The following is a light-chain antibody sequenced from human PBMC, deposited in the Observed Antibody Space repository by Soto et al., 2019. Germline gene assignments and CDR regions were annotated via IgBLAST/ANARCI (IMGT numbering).Light chain of an antibody. V-gene: IGKV3-20*01. J-gene: IGKJ3*01. CDR3: RQYCTAPFS. Sequence: EIALTQSPGTLSSSPGESATLSCRASQSVTSYLAVYQQKPGQAPRLLIYDVSSKATCIPDRFSRSGSGTDLTLAISTLEPEEFAVYYCRQYCTAPFSFGPGAKVDI. CDR1: QSVTSY. CDR2: DVS.